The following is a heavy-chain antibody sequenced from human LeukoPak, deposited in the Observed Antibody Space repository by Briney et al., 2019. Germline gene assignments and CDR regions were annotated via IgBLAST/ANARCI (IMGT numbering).Heavy chain of an antibody. CDR3: ARAGEGGEFDY. Sequence: ASVKVSCKASGYTFTGYYMHWVRQAPGQGLEWMGWINPNSGGTNYAQEFQGRVTMTRDTSISTAYMELSRLRSDDTAVYYCARAGEGGEFDYWGQGTLVTVSS. D-gene: IGHD3-16*01. V-gene: IGHV1-2*02. CDR1: GYTFTGYY. J-gene: IGHJ4*02. CDR2: INPNSGGT.